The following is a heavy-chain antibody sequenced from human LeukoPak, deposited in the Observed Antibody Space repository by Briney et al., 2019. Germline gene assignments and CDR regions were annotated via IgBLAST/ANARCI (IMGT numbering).Heavy chain of an antibody. Sequence: KAGGSLRLSCAASGFTFSDYNMTWVRQAPGKGLEGVSYITNGGSTIHHADSVKGRFTISRDNAKKTLYLQMNSLRAEDTAVYYCARSIGLTGGGVDVWGQGTTVTVSS. J-gene: IGHJ6*02. D-gene: IGHD3-9*01. CDR1: GFTFSDYN. CDR3: ARSIGLTGGGVDV. V-gene: IGHV3-11*01. CDR2: ITNGGSTI.